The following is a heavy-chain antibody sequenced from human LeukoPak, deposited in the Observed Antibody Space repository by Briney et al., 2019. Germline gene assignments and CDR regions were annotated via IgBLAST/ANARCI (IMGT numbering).Heavy chain of an antibody. Sequence: GGSLRLSCSASGFTFSGSWMSWVRQAPGKGLEWVANINQVGSEKNYMDSVKGRFTISRDNAKNSLSLQLSSLRVEDTATYYCARDRGGDTFDYWGQGTLVSVSS. CDR2: INQVGSEK. D-gene: IGHD5-24*01. CDR1: GFTFSGSW. J-gene: IGHJ4*02. V-gene: IGHV3-7*03. CDR3: ARDRGGDTFDY.